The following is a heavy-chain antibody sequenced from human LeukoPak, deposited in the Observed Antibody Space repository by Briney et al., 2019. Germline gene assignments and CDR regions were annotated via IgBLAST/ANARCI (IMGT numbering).Heavy chain of an antibody. CDR3: ARAGHVWFGELKDY. Sequence: GASVKVSCKASGYTFTGYYMHWARQAPGPGLEWMGWINPNSGGTNYAQKFQGRVTMTRDTSISTAYMELSRLRSDDTAVYYCARAGHVWFGELKDYWGQGTLVTVSS. CDR2: INPNSGGT. D-gene: IGHD3-10*01. CDR1: GYTFTGYY. J-gene: IGHJ4*02. V-gene: IGHV1-2*02.